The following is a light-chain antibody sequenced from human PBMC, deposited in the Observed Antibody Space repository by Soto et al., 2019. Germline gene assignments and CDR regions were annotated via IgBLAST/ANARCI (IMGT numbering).Light chain of an antibody. CDR2: DGS. Sequence: EIVLTQSPATLSLSPGERATLSCRASQSLGGSLAWYQQRPGQAPRLLIYDGSTRAPGIPARFSGSGSVTDFTLTTSGLEPEDFAVYYCQHRTSWPLTFGGGTRVEI. CDR3: QHRTSWPLT. J-gene: IGKJ4*01. V-gene: IGKV3-11*01. CDR1: QSLGGS.